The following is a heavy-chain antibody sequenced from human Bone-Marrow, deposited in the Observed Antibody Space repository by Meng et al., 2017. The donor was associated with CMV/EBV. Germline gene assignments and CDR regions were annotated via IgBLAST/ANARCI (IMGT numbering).Heavy chain of an antibody. CDR1: GFTFSNAW. D-gene: IGHD4/OR15-4a*01. Sequence: GESLKISCAASGFTFSNAWMSWVRQAPGKGLEWVANIKEDGSEQHYVESVKGRFTISRDNAKKSLYLQMNSLRAEDTAVYYCVTVRYDAKGSTYYRSFDYWGQGTLVTVSS. CDR2: IKEDGSEQ. V-gene: IGHV3-7*01. J-gene: IGHJ4*02. CDR3: VTVRYDAKGSTYYRSFDY.